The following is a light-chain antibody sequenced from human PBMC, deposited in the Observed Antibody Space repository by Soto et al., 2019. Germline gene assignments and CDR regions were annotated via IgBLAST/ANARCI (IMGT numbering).Light chain of an antibody. J-gene: IGKJ4*01. CDR1: QSISSSY. V-gene: IGKV3-20*01. Sequence: EIVLTQSPGTLSLSPGERATLSCRVSQSISSSYLAWYQQRPGQAPRLLISGASSRAAGIPDRFSGSGSGTDFTLTVSRLEPEDFAVYYCQQFSSYPLTFGGGTKVDIK. CDR3: QQFSSYPLT. CDR2: GAS.